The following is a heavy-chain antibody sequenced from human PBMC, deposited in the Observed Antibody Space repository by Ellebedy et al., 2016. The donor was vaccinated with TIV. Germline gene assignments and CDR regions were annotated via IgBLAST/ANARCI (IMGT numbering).Heavy chain of an antibody. V-gene: IGHV3-23*01. CDR3: ARGGVVGPYGMDV. CDR1: GFTFSNYA. CDR2: LSRSDAST. D-gene: IGHD1-26*01. Sequence: GESLKISCAASGFTFSNYAMSWVRQAPGKGLEWVSALSRSDASTSYADSVKGRFTISRDNSKNTLYLQMNSLRAEDTAVYYCARGGVVGPYGMDVWGQGTTVTVSS. J-gene: IGHJ6*02.